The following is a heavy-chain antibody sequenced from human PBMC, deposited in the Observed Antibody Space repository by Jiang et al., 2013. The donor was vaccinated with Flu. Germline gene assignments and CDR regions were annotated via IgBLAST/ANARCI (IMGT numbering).Heavy chain of an antibody. Sequence: FTFSSYEMNWVRQASREGAGVVSYISSSGSTIYYADSVKGRFTISRDNAKNSLYLQMNSLRAEDTAVYYCAREGCSSTSCYPLSLDYWGQGTLVTVSS. CDR1: FTFSSYE. CDR3: AREGCSSTSCYPLSLDY. D-gene: IGHD2-2*01. J-gene: IGHJ4*02. CDR2: ISSSGSTI. V-gene: IGHV3-48*03.